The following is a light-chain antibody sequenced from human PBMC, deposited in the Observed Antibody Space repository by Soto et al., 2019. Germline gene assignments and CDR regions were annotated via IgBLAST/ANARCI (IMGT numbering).Light chain of an antibody. V-gene: IGKV3-15*01. J-gene: IGKJ1*01. Sequence: DIVMTPSPAPLSVSPGERATLSCRASQSVSSNLAWYQLKPGQAPRLLIHGASTRATGIPARFSDSGSGTEFTLTISSLQSEDFAVYYCQQYNNWPPGTCGQGTKVEIK. CDR3: QQYNNWPPGT. CDR1: QSVSSN. CDR2: GAS.